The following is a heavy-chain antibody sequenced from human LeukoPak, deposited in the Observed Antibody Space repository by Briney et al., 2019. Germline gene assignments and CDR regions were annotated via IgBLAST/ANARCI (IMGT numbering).Heavy chain of an antibody. J-gene: IGHJ4*02. CDR3: ARAMTTVVKIPCY. V-gene: IGHV1-8*03. Sequence: AASVKVSCKASGYTFTSYDINWVRQATGQGLEWMGWMNPNSGNTGYAQKFQGRVTITRNTSISTAYMELSSLRSEDTAVYYCARAMTTVVKIPCYWGQGTLVTVSS. CDR2: MNPNSGNT. D-gene: IGHD4-23*01. CDR1: GYTFTSYD.